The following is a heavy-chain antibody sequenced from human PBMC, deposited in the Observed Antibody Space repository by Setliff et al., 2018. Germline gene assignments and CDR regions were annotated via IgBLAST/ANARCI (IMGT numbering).Heavy chain of an antibody. D-gene: IGHD1-26*01. CDR2: IKPDGTEE. J-gene: IGHJ5*02. V-gene: IGHV3-7*03. CDR3: ARDRGGATTRDL. CDR1: GFTFSHFW. Sequence: GALRLSCAASGFTFSHFWMGWVRQAPGKGLEWAANIKPDGTEEYYVDSVKGRFTISRDNAKNSLYLQMNTLRAEDTAVYYCARDRGGATTRDLWGQGTLVTVSS.